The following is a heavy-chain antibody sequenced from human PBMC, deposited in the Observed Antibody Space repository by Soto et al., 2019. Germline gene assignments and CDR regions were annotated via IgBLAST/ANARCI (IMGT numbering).Heavy chain of an antibody. Sequence: EVQLVESGGGLVKPGGSLRLSCAASGFTFSNAWMSWVRQAPGKGLEWVGRIKSKTDGGTTDYAEPVKGRFTTSRDDSKNTLYLQMNSLKTEATAVYYCTAEVSTGEDAWEIWGQETIVTVSS. D-gene: IGHD3-10*01. CDR1: GFTFSNAW. CDR2: IKSKTDGGTT. CDR3: TAEVSTGEDAWEI. J-gene: IGHJ3*02. V-gene: IGHV3-15*01.